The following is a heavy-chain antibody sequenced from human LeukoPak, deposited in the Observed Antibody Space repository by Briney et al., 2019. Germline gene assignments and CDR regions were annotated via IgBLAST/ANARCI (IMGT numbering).Heavy chain of an antibody. CDR1: GFTFSSYA. J-gene: IGHJ4*02. CDR3: AKSPPRDGYAQYYFDY. D-gene: IGHD5-24*01. Sequence: GGSLRLSCAASGFTFSSYAMSWVRQAPGKGLEWVSAISGSGGSTYYADSVKGRLTISRDNSKNTLYLQMNSLRAEDTAVYYCAKSPPRDGYAQYYFDYWGQGTLVTVSS. V-gene: IGHV3-23*01. CDR2: ISGSGGST.